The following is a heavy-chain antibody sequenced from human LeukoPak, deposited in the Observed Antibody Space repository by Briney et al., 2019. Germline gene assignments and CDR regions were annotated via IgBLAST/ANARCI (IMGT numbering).Heavy chain of an antibody. Sequence: ASVKVSCKASGYTFTSYGISWVRQAPGQGLEWMGWISAYNGNTNYAQKLQGRVTMTTDTSTSTAYMELRSLRSDDTAVYYCARERSGYGYAYSDYWGQGTLVTVSS. CDR1: GYTFTSYG. D-gene: IGHD5-18*01. V-gene: IGHV1-18*01. CDR3: ARERSGYGYAYSDY. J-gene: IGHJ4*02. CDR2: ISAYNGNT.